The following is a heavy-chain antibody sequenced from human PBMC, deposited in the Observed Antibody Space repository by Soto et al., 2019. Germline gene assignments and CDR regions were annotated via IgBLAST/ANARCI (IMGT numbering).Heavy chain of an antibody. CDR2: INTYNGNT. D-gene: IGHD1-1*01. Sequence: ASVKVSCKASGYTFTNYGISWVRQAPGQGLEWMGWINTYNGNTNYQQKFQDRVTLTADTPTSTAYMQLSSLRSDDTAVYYCARDQSWHDLLWWFDPWGQGTLVTVSS. CDR1: GYTFTNYG. V-gene: IGHV1-18*01. CDR3: ARDQSWHDLLWWFDP. J-gene: IGHJ5*02.